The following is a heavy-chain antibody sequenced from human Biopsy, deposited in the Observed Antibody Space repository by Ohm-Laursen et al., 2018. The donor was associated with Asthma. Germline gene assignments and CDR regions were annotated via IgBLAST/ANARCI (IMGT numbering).Heavy chain of an antibody. J-gene: IGHJ5*02. CDR2: IHYSGST. D-gene: IGHD6-19*01. Sequence: TLSLTCTVSGASIKTDDHYWSWLRQPPGKGLEWFGFIHYSGSTPYNPSLKGGVTISVDTSKNQFSLKLSSVTAADTAVYYCARASVAASSNWFDPWGQGTLVTVS. CDR1: GASIKTDDHY. CDR3: ARASVAASSNWFDP. V-gene: IGHV4-30-4*01.